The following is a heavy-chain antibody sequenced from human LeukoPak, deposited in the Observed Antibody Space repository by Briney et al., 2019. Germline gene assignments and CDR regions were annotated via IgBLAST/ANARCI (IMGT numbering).Heavy chain of an antibody. CDR2: INAGNGNT. D-gene: IGHD5-18*01. V-gene: IGHV1-3*01. Sequence: ASVKVSCKASGYTFTSYAMHWVRQAPGQRLEWMGWINAGNGNTKYSQKFQGRVTITRDTSASTAYMELSSLRAEDTAVYYCAKGGYSYGYYYFDYWGQGTLVTVSS. CDR1: GYTFTSYA. CDR3: AKGGYSYGYYYFDY. J-gene: IGHJ4*02.